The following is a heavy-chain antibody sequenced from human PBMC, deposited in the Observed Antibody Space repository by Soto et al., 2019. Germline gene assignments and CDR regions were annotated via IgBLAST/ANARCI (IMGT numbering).Heavy chain of an antibody. CDR2: IYWDDDK. V-gene: IGHV2-5*02. CDR3: AHSLEPYDLWSGYYPEFVDYYGMDV. J-gene: IGHJ6*02. Sequence: SGPALVNPXQTLTLTCTFSGFSLSTSGVGVGWIRQPPGKALEWLALIYWDDDKRYSPSLKSRLTITKDTSKNQVVLTMTNMDPVDTATYYCAHSLEPYDLWSGYYPEFVDYYGMDVWGQGTTVTVSS. D-gene: IGHD3-3*01. CDR1: GFSLSTSGVG.